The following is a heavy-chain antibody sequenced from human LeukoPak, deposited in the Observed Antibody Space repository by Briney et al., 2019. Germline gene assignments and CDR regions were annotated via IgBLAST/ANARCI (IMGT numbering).Heavy chain of an antibody. V-gene: IGHV4-59*01. Sequence: PSDTLSVTCTVSGGSISSDCWSWIRQPPGKGLEWIGYIYYSGSTNYNPSLKSRVTISVDTSKNQFSLKLSSVTAADTAVYYCARDRGYCSGGSCYRWFDPWGQGTLVTVSS. CDR2: IYYSGST. CDR1: GGSISSDC. D-gene: IGHD2-15*01. CDR3: ARDRGYCSGGSCYRWFDP. J-gene: IGHJ5*02.